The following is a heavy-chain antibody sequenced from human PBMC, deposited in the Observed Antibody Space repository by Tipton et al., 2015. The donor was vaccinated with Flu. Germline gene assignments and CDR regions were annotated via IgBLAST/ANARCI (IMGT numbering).Heavy chain of an antibody. CDR3: ARNYYDSSAPYFCYGMDV. Sequence: QLVQSGAEVKKPGSSVKVSCKASGGTFSSYAISWVRQAPGQGLEWMGRIIPILGKANYAQKFQGRVTITADKSTSTAYMELSSLRTEDTAVYYCARNYYDSSAPYFCYGMDVWGQGTTVTVSS. CDR2: IIPILGKA. D-gene: IGHD3-22*01. CDR1: GGTFSSYA. J-gene: IGHJ6*02. V-gene: IGHV1-69*09.